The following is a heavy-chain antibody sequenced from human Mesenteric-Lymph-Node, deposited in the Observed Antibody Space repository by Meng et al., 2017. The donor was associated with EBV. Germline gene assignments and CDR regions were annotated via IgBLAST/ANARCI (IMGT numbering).Heavy chain of an antibody. CDR1: GGSVSGYH. V-gene: IGHV4-34*01. CDR3: ARGTIFGIVVTYFDY. Sequence: QQTQWAPGLLEPSETLSLTCAASGGSVSGYHWSWIRQPPGKGLEYIGEISQSGDTNYNPSLKSRVTISVDTSRNQFSLKMRSVTAADTAVYYCARGTIFGIVVTYFDYWSQGNLVTVSS. CDR2: ISQSGDT. D-gene: IGHD3-3*01. J-gene: IGHJ4*02.